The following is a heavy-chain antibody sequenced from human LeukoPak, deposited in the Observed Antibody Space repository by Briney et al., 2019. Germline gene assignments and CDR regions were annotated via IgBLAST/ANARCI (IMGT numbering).Heavy chain of an antibody. CDR2: IYYSGST. D-gene: IGHD6-13*01. CDR1: GGSISSSSYY. J-gene: IGHJ5*02. Sequence: SETLSLTCTVSGGSISSSSYYWGWIRQPPGKGLEWIGSIYYSGSTYYNPSLKSRVTISVDTSKNQFSLKLSSVTAADTAVYYCARDEQQEDWFDPWGQGTLATVSS. CDR3: ARDEQQEDWFDP. V-gene: IGHV4-39*02.